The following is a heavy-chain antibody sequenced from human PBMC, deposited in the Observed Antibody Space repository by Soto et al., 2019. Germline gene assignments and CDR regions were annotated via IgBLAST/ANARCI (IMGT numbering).Heavy chain of an antibody. V-gene: IGHV1-8*01. J-gene: IGHJ3*02. Sequence: ASVKVSCKASVYTFTSYDINCVRQATGQGLEWMGWMNPNSGNTGYAQKFQGRVTMTRNTSISTAYMELSSLRSEDTAVYYCARDSWYDAFDIWGQGTMVTVSS. CDR1: VYTFTSYD. CDR3: ARDSWYDAFDI. CDR2: MNPNSGNT. D-gene: IGHD6-13*01.